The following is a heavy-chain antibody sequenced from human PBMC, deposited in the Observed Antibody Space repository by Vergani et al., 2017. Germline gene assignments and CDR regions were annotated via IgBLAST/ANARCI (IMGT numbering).Heavy chain of an antibody. Sequence: EVQLVESGGGLVKPGGSLRLSCAASGFTFSSYSMNWVRQAPGKGLEWVSSISSSSSYIYYAVSVKGRFTISRDNAKYSLYLQMNRLRAADTAVYSCVIENAGSFVGRGGQGTLVTVSS. J-gene: IGHJ4*02. D-gene: IGHD3-16*01. CDR3: VIENAGSFVGR. CDR1: GFTFSSYS. CDR2: ISSSSSYI. V-gene: IGHV3-21*01.